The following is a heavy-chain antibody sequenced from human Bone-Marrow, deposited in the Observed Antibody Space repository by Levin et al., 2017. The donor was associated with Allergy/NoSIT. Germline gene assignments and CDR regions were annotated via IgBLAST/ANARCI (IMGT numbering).Heavy chain of an antibody. CDR2: INHSGST. V-gene: IGHV4-34*01. CDR1: GGSFSGYY. D-gene: IGHD3-10*01. Sequence: SETLSLTCAVYGGSFSGYYWSWIRQPPGKGLEWIGEINHSGSTNYNPSLKSRVTISVDTSKNQFSLKLSSVTAADTAVYYCARGRLGYYGSGSYRHKQYYMDVWGKGTTVTVSS. J-gene: IGHJ6*03. CDR3: ARGRLGYYGSGSYRHKQYYMDV.